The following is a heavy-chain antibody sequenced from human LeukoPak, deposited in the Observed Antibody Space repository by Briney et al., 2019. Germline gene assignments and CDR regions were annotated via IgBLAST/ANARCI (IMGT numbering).Heavy chain of an antibody. V-gene: IGHV3-30*02. CDR2: IRYDGSNN. J-gene: IGHJ4*02. D-gene: IGHD6-19*01. Sequence: GGSLRLSCAASGFTFSSYGMHWVRQAPGKGLEWVAFIRYDGSNNYYADSVKGRFTISRDNSKNTLYLQMNSLRAEDTAVYSCAKDQWLVLDYWGQGTLVTVSS. CDR1: GFTFSSYG. CDR3: AKDQWLVLDY.